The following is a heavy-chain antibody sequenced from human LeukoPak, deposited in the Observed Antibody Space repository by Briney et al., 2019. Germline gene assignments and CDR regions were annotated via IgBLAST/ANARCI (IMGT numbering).Heavy chain of an antibody. Sequence: GGSQRLSCAASGFTFSSYSMNWVRQAPEKGMEWVSSISSSSSYIYYADSVKGRFTISRDNAKNSLYLQMNSLRAEDTAVYYCARARSVEDAFDIWGQGTMVTVSS. CDR1: GFTFSSYS. CDR3: ARARSVEDAFDI. J-gene: IGHJ3*02. D-gene: IGHD2-15*01. V-gene: IGHV3-21*04. CDR2: ISSSSSYI.